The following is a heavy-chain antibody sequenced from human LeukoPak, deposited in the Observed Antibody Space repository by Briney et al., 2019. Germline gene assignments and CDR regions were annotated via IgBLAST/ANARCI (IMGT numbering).Heavy chain of an antibody. D-gene: IGHD6-13*01. Sequence: GGSLRLSCAASGFTFSSYSMNWVRQAPGKGLEWVSSISSSSSYIYYADSVKGRFTISRDNAKNSLYLQMNSLRAEDTAVYYCARVSSSWYSVRAFDIWGQGTMVTVSS. J-gene: IGHJ3*02. CDR1: GFTFSSYS. V-gene: IGHV3-21*01. CDR2: ISSSSSYI. CDR3: ARVSSSWYSVRAFDI.